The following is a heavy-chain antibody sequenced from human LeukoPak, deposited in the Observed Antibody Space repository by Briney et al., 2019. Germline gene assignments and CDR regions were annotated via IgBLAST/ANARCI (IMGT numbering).Heavy chain of an antibody. D-gene: IGHD2-2*01. J-gene: IGHJ3*02. CDR1: GDSVSSNSAA. Sequence: SQTLSLTCAISGDSVSSNSAAWNWIRQSPSRGLEWLGRTYYRSKWYNDYAVSVNSRMTINTDTSKNQFSLQLNSVTPEDTAVYYCAREFEYQLAYDAFNIWGQGTMVTVSS. CDR2: TYYRSKWYN. CDR3: AREFEYQLAYDAFNI. V-gene: IGHV6-1*01.